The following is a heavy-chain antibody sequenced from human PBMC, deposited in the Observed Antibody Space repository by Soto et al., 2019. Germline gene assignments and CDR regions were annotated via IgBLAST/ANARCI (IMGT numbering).Heavy chain of an antibody. CDR1: GFTLSRYW. V-gene: IGHV3-30*18. J-gene: IGHJ4*02. CDR3: AKDLEAFDY. Sequence: GGSLRLSCVASGFTLSRYWMHWVRQVPGKGLEWVAGIKDDGSNRNYADSVKGRFTISRDNSKNTLYLQMNSLRAEDTAVYYCAKDLEAFDYWGQGTLVTVSS. CDR2: IKDDGSNR.